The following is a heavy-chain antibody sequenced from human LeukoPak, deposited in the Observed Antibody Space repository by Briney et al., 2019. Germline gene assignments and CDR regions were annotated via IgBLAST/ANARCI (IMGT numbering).Heavy chain of an antibody. CDR2: ISGSGGST. CDR3: ANGLSVRGVIGYFDY. CDR1: GGSISSSF. Sequence: ETLSLTCTVSGGSISSSFFYWGWVRQAPGKGLEWVSAISGSGGSTYYADSVKGRFTISRDNSKNTLYLQMNSLRAEDTAVYYCANGLSVRGVIGYFDYWGQGTLVTVSS. D-gene: IGHD3-10*01. J-gene: IGHJ4*02. V-gene: IGHV3-23*01.